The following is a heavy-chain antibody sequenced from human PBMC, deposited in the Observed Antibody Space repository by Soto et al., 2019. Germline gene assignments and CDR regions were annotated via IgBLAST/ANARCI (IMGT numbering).Heavy chain of an antibody. J-gene: IGHJ4*02. Sequence: GGSLRLSCAASGFTFSDYALHWVRQAPGKGLEWVTVISSDGGNRYFTDSVKGRFTISRDNSKNTLYLQMNSLRVEDTAIYICAHLAXXXXTDDFWGQGTPVTVSS. CDR2: ISSDGGNR. CDR3: AHLAXXXXTDDF. V-gene: IGHV3-30-3*01. CDR1: GFTFSDYA.